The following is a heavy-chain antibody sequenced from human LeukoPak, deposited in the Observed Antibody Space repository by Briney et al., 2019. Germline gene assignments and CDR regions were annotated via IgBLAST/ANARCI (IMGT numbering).Heavy chain of an antibody. CDR2: IRGDGSIT. Sequence: GGSLRLSCAASGFTFSVYWMHWVRQASGKGLVWVSRIRGDGSITNYADSVKGRFTISRDDAKNTLYLQMSSLRAEDTAIYYCAREGIAAELDFWGQGTLVTVSS. V-gene: IGHV3-74*01. CDR1: GFTFSVYW. CDR3: AREGIAAELDF. J-gene: IGHJ4*02. D-gene: IGHD6-13*01.